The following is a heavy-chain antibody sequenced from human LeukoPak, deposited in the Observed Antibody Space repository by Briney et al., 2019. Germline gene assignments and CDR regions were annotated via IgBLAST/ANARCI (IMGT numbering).Heavy chain of an antibody. CDR3: ARVGGSYYGTRDAFDI. V-gene: IGHV3-13*01. CDR1: GFTFSSYD. Sequence: GGSLRLSCAASGFTFSSYDMHWVRQATGKGLEWVSGIGTLGDTYYPGSVKGRFTISRENAKNSLYLQMNSLSAGDTAVYFCARVGGSYYGTRDAFDIWGQGTMVTVSS. J-gene: IGHJ3*02. CDR2: IGTLGDT. D-gene: IGHD1-26*01.